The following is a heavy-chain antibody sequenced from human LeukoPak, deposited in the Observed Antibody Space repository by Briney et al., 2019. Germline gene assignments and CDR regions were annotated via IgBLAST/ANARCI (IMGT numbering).Heavy chain of an antibody. CDR3: AELGITMIGGV. J-gene: IGHJ6*04. CDR2: ISNSGTSM. D-gene: IGHD3-10*02. V-gene: IGHV3-11*04. CDR1: GFTFSNYY. Sequence: GGSLRLSCAASGFTFSNYYMSWIRQAPGKGLDWISYISNSGTSMSYADSVKGRFTISRDNAKNSLYLQMNSLRAEDTAVYYCAELGITMIGGVWGKGTTVTTSS.